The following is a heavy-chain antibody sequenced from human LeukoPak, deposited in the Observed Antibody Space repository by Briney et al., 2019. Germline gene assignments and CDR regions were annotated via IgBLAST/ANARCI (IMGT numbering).Heavy chain of an antibody. J-gene: IGHJ4*02. Sequence: SETLSLTCTVSGGSISSYYWSWIRQPPGKGLEWIGYVYYSGSTNYNPSLKSRVTISVDTSKNQFSLKLSSVTAADTAVYYCARDMSLAAAGIDYWGQGTLVTVSS. CDR1: GGSISSYY. D-gene: IGHD6-13*01. CDR2: VYYSGST. CDR3: ARDMSLAAAGIDY. V-gene: IGHV4-59*01.